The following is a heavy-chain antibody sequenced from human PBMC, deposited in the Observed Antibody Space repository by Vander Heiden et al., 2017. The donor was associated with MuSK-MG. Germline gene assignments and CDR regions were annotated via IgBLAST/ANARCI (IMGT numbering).Heavy chain of an antibody. CDR3: ARRGYYGSGSFDY. Sequence: QLQLQESGPGLVKPSETLSLTCTVSGGSISSSSYYWGWIRQPPGKGLEWIGSIYYSGSTYYNPSLKSRVTISVDTSKNQFSLKLSSVTAADTAVYYCARRGYYGSGSFDYCGQGTLVTVSS. D-gene: IGHD3-10*01. CDR2: IYYSGST. CDR1: GGSISSSSYY. V-gene: IGHV4-39*01. J-gene: IGHJ4*02.